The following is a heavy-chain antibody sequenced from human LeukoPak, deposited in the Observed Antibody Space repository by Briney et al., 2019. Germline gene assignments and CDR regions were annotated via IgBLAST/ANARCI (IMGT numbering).Heavy chain of an antibody. CDR2: IKQDGSDK. Sequence: PGGSLRLSCTASGFAFGTYWMSWVRQAPGKGLEWVASIKQDGSDKYYVDSVKGRFTISRDNAKNSLYLQMNSLRAEDTAVYYCARDLDYWGQGTLVTVSS. CDR1: GFAFGTYW. V-gene: IGHV3-7*05. J-gene: IGHJ4*02. CDR3: ARDLDY.